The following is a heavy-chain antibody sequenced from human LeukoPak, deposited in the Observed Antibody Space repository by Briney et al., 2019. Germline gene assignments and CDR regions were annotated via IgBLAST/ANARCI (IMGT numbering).Heavy chain of an antibody. D-gene: IGHD3-22*01. CDR2: IRYDGSNK. V-gene: IGHV3-30*02. CDR1: GFTFSSYG. J-gene: IGHJ4*02. CDR3: AKAWDYYASSGSTDY. Sequence: GGSLRLSCAASGFTFSSYGMHWVRQAPGKGLEWVAFIRYDGSNKYYADSVKGRFTISRDNSKNTLYLQMNSLRAEDTAVYYCAKAWDYYASSGSTDYWGQGTLVTVSS.